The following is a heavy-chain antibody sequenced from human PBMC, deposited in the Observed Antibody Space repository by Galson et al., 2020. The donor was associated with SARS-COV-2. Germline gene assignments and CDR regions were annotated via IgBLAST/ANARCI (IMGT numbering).Heavy chain of an antibody. J-gene: IGHJ6*02. Sequence: ETSETLSLTCAVSGASISSGDYYWSWIRQYPGKDLESIGYIYYTGSTYYNPSLKSRVIISVDTSENQVSLKLNSVTAADTAVYYCARSTINHQYAMDGWGQGTTVTVSS. D-gene: IGHD1-20*01. CDR3: ARSTINHQYAMDG. CDR2: IYYTGST. V-gene: IGHV4-31*11. CDR1: GASISSGDYY.